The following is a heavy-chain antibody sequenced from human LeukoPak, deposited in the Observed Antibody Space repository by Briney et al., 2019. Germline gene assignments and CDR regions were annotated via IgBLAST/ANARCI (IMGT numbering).Heavy chain of an antibody. CDR3: AMEVKGHNPQSYFDY. Sequence: AAVKVSCKASGGTFSSYAFSWLRQAPGQGLEWMGRIIPIFGTPKYAQKFQGRVTMSTDDSTGTAYLDLSSLRPEDTAVYYCAMEVKGHNPQSYFDYWGQGTLVTVSS. V-gene: IGHV1-69*05. CDR2: IIPIFGTP. J-gene: IGHJ4*02. CDR1: GGTFSSYA. D-gene: IGHD5-24*01.